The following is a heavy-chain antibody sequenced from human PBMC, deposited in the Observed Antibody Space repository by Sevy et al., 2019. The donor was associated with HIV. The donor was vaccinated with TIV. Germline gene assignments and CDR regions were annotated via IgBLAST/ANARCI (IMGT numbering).Heavy chain of an antibody. J-gene: IGHJ4*02. V-gene: IGHV3-9*01. Sequence: GVSLRLSCAASGFTFDDYAMHWVRQAPGKGLEWVSGISWNSGSIGYADSVKGRFTISRDNAKNSLYLQMNSLRAEDTALYYCARAGSSSYWGQGTLVTVSS. CDR2: ISWNSGSI. CDR3: ARAGSSSY. D-gene: IGHD6-13*01. CDR1: GFTFDDYA.